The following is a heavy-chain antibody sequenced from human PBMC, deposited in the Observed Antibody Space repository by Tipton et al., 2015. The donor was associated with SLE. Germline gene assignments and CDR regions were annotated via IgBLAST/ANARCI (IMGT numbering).Heavy chain of an antibody. CDR1: GFTFSTYA. Sequence: SLRLSCAASGFTFSTYAMSWVRQAPGKGLEWVSVIYSSGSTYYADSVKGRFTISRDNSQNTLYLQMNSLRAEDTAVYYCAKFYSMVVTYYYYYGMDVWGQGTTVTVSS. D-gene: IGHD4/OR15-4a*01. V-gene: IGHV3-23*03. CDR2: IYSSGST. J-gene: IGHJ6*02. CDR3: AKFYSMVVTYYYYYGMDV.